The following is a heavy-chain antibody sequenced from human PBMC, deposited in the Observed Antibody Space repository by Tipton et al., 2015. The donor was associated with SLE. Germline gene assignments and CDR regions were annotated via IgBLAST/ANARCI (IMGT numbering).Heavy chain of an antibody. V-gene: IGHV1-18*01. D-gene: IGHD5-12*01. CDR3: ALRWPDTWTTVY. CDR1: GYTFASYD. J-gene: IGHJ4*02. Sequence: QLVQSGAEVKKPGASVKVSCKASGYTFASYDIGWVRQAPGQGLEWMGWVSAYSGNTNSAQNLQGRVTMTTDTSTSTAYMELRSLRSDDTAVYYCALRWPDTWTTVYWGQGTLVTVSS. CDR2: VSAYSGNT.